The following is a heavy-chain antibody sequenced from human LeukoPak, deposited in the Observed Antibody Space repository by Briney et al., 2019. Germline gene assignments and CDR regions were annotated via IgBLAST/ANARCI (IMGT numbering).Heavy chain of an antibody. D-gene: IGHD2-2*01. CDR3: AREMRVAMDDAFDI. J-gene: IGHJ3*02. CDR2: IYSGGST. Sequence: GGSLRLSCAASGFTVSSNYMSWVRQAPGKRLEWVSVIYSGGSTYYADSVKGRFTISRDNSKNTLYLQMNSLRAEDTAVYYCAREMRVAMDDAFDIWGQGTMVTVSS. CDR1: GFTVSSNY. V-gene: IGHV3-66*01.